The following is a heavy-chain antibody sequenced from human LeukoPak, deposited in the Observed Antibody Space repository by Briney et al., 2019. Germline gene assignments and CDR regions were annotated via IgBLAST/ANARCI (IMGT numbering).Heavy chain of an antibody. CDR1: GYTFTGYY. V-gene: IGHV1-2*02. D-gene: IGHD3-22*01. J-gene: IGHJ4*02. CDR2: INPNSGGT. Sequence: ASVKVSCKASGYTFTGYYIHWVRQAPGQGLEWMGWINPNSGGTNYAQKFQGRVTMTRDTSISTAYMELRRLRSADRAVYYCARGPPTIVVVITTGDFDSWGQGTLVTVSS. CDR3: ARGPPTIVVVITTGDFDS.